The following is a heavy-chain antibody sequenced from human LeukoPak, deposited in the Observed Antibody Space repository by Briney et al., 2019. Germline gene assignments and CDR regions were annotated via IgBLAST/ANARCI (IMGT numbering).Heavy chain of an antibody. CDR1: GFTFSSYG. J-gene: IGHJ4*02. Sequence: PGRSLRLSCAASGFTFSSYGMHWVRQAPGKGLEWVSTISGSGGNTYYADSVKGRFTISRDNSKDTLYLQMNSLRAEDTAVYYCAKDLHSWNSTPDYWGQGTLVTVSS. V-gene: IGHV3-23*01. CDR3: AKDLHSWNSTPDY. CDR2: ISGSGGNT. D-gene: IGHD1-7*01.